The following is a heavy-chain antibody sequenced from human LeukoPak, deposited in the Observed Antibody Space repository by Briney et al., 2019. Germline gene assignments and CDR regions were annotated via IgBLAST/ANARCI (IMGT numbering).Heavy chain of an antibody. CDR3: ARAAGGSYDFWSRSSRVAEYFQH. D-gene: IGHD3-3*01. Sequence: GESLNISCAASGFLLSDYTMNGVGQAQGKGLGGFSSFISVGNYVYYADSVGGRFTISRDTAKNSLYLQMNRLRAEDTAVHYCARAAGGSYDFWSRSSRVAEYFQHWGPGTLVTVYS. CDR1: GFLLSDYT. CDR2: FISVGNYV. V-gene: IGHV3-21*06. J-gene: IGHJ1*01.